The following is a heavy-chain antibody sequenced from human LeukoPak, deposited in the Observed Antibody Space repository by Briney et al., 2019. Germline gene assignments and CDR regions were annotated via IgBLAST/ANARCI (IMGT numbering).Heavy chain of an antibody. CDR1: GYTFTTYG. D-gene: IGHD2-2*01. V-gene: IGHV1-18*01. Sequence: ASVKVSCKASGYTFTTYGINWLRHAPGQGLEGMIWISTYNGNTNYAQKLQGRVTMTTDTSTSTAYMELRSLRSDDTAVYYCARTCSTTSCYVIYWGQGTLVTVSS. CDR2: ISTYNGNT. J-gene: IGHJ4*02. CDR3: ARTCSTTSCYVIY.